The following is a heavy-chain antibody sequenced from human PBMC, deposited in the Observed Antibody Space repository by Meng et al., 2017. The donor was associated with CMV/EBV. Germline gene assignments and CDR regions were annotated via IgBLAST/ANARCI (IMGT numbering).Heavy chain of an antibody. CDR2: IKEDGNEK. CDR1: GFTFTTYW. J-gene: IGHJ3*01. CDR3: TRDPSPVIVVESGAMYYDALDF. V-gene: IGHV3-7*01. Sequence: GGSLRLSCAASGFTFTTYWMTWVRQAPGKGLEWVANIKEDGNEKNYVDSVRGRFSISRDNAKSSLHLQMNNLRAEDTAVYYCTRDPSPVIVVESGAMYYDALDFWGQGTTVTVSS. D-gene: IGHD2-2*01.